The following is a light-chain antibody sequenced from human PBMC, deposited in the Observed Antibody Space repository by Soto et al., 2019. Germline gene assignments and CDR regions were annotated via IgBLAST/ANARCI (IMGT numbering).Light chain of an antibody. CDR3: SSYAGSTNTYV. V-gene: IGLV2-8*01. J-gene: IGLJ1*01. CDR1: SSDVGGYNY. Sequence: QSALTQPPSAPGSPGPSVTLSSTGTSSDVGGYNYVSWYQQHPGKAPKLMIYEVTKRPSGVPDRFSGSKSGNMASLTVSGRQAEDEADYYCSSYAGSTNTYVFGTGTKRTVL. CDR2: EVT.